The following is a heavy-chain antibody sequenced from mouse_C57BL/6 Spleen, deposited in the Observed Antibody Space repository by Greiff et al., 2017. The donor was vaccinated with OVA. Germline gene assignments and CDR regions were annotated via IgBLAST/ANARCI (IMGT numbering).Heavy chain of an antibody. V-gene: IGHV1-50*01. CDR2: IDPSDSYT. CDR1: GYTFTSYW. CDR3: ARYDGPFDY. D-gene: IGHD1-1*01. J-gene: IGHJ2*01. Sequence: VQLQQPGAELVKPGASVKLSCKASGYTFTSYWMQWVKQRPGQGLEWIGEIDPSDSYTNYNQKFKGKATLTVDTSSSTAYMQLSSLTSEVSAVYYCARYDGPFDYWGQGTTLTVSS.